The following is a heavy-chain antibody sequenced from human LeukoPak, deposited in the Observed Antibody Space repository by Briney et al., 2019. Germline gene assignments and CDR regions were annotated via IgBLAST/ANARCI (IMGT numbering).Heavy chain of an antibody. V-gene: IGHV3-30*02. CDR1: GFSFSTYG. Sequence: GGSLRLSCAASGFSFSTYGMHWVRQAPGKGLEWVAFIRYDGSNKYYADSVKGRFTISRDNSKNTLYLQMNSLRAEDTAVYYCAKDQLPRSYYDSSGYYDYWGQGTLVTVSS. CDR2: IRYDGSNK. D-gene: IGHD3-22*01. CDR3: AKDQLPRSYYDSSGYYDY. J-gene: IGHJ4*02.